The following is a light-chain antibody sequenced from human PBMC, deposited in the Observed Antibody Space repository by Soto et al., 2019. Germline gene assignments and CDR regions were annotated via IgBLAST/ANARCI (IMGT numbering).Light chain of an antibody. CDR2: GAS. J-gene: IGKJ2*01. V-gene: IGKV3-20*01. Sequence: EIVLTQSPGTLSFSPGETATLSCRASHYVTTRYVAWYQQKPGQPPRLLIYGASSRATGIPDRFSGSGSGTDFSLTISRLEPEDSAVYYCQQYGSPPYTFGQGTKV. CDR3: QQYGSPPYT. CDR1: HYVTTRY.